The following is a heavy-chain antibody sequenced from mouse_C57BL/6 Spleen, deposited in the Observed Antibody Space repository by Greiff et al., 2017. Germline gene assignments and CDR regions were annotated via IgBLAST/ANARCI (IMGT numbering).Heavy chain of an antibody. V-gene: IGHV1-69*01. CDR2: IDPSDSYT. D-gene: IGHD1-1*01. CDR3: ARSTVVATDYFDY. Sequence: QVQLQQPGAELVMPGASVKLSCKASGYTFTSYWMHWVKQRPGQGLEWIGEIDPSDSYTNYNQKFKGKSTLTVDKSSSTAYMQLSSLTSEDSAVYYWARSTVVATDYFDYWGQGTTLTVSS. J-gene: IGHJ2*01. CDR1: GYTFTSYW.